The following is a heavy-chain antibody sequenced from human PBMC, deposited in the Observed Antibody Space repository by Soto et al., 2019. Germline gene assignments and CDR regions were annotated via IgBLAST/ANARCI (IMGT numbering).Heavy chain of an antibody. CDR3: AGWYSTSSSV. D-gene: IGHD6-6*01. Sequence: SETLSLTCTVSGGSISSYYWSWIRQPPGKGLEWIGYIYYSGSTNYNPSLKSRVTISVDTSKNQFSLKLSSVTAADTAVYYCAGWYSTSSSVCGEGTLVTVSS. CDR2: IYYSGST. CDR1: GGSISSYY. J-gene: IGHJ4*02. V-gene: IGHV4-59*01.